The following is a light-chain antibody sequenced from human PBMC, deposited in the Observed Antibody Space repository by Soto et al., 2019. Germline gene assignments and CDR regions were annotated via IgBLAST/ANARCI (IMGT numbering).Light chain of an antibody. J-gene: IGKJ1*01. CDR1: QSVSNYY. Sequence: DIVLTQSPGTLSLSPGERATLSCRASQSVSNYYLAWYQQKPGQAPRLLIYGASNRATGIPDRFSGSGSGTDFTLTISRLEPEDFAVYYCQQYGSSGTFGQGTKVDI. V-gene: IGKV3-20*01. CDR2: GAS. CDR3: QQYGSSGT.